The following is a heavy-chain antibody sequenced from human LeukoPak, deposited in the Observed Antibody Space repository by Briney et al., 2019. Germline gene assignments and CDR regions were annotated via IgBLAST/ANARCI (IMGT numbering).Heavy chain of an antibody. Sequence: ASVKVSCKPSGYTFTSYDINWVRQATGQGLEWMGWMNPNSGNTGYAQKFQGRVTMTRNTSISTAYMELSSLRSEDTAVYYCARGRYYDILTGYYRPYYYGMDVWGQGTTVTVSS. CDR2: MNPNSGNT. J-gene: IGHJ6*02. D-gene: IGHD3-9*01. CDR3: ARGRYYDILTGYYRPYYYGMDV. V-gene: IGHV1-8*01. CDR1: GYTFTSYD.